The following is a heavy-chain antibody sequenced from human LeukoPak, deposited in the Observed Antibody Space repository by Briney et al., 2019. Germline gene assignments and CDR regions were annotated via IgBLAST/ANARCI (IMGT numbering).Heavy chain of an antibody. CDR1: GFIFSDYW. J-gene: IGHJ5*02. V-gene: IGHV3-74*01. Sequence: GGSLRLSCGVSGFIFSDYWTHWVRQAPGKGLVWVSRINIDGRIIDYADSVKGRFTISRDNARNTLYLQMNNLRAEDTAVYYCAILGGTWGQGTLVTVSS. CDR3: AILGGT. CDR2: INIDGRII. D-gene: IGHD1-26*01.